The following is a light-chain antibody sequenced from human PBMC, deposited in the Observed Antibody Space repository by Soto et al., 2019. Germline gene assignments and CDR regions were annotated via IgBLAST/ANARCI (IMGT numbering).Light chain of an antibody. V-gene: IGLV2-8*01. CDR2: EVS. Sequence: QSALTQPPSASGAPGQSVTISCTGTSSDVGGYNYVSWFQRHPGRAPKLMIYEVSKRPSGVPDRFSGSKSGNTASLTVSGLQAEDEADYFCTSYAATYIVLVGGGTKLTVL. J-gene: IGLJ2*01. CDR1: SSDVGGYNY. CDR3: TSYAATYIVL.